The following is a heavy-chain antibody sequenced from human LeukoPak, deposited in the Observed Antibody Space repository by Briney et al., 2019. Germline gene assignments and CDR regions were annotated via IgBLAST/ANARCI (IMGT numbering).Heavy chain of an antibody. J-gene: IGHJ4*02. Sequence: GASVKVSCKASGYAFTGYYRYWGRQAPGQGLEWMGWIDPNSGGTNYAQKFQGRGTMTRDTSINTTHLELSRMRSDDTAVYYYARVGGLLGFGFDYWGQGTLVTVSS. D-gene: IGHD3-10*01. CDR2: IDPNSGGT. V-gene: IGHV1-2*02. CDR1: GYAFTGYY. CDR3: ARVGGLLGFGFDY.